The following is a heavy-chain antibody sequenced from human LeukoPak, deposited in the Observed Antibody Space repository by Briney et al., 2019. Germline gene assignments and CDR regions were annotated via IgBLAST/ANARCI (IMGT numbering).Heavy chain of an antibody. CDR2: IYSGGST. Sequence: GGSLRLSCAASGFIVSSNYMSWVRQAPGKGLEWVSVIYSGGSTYYADSVKGRFTISRDNSKNTLYLQMNSLRAEDTAVYYCSYHFWRRYYFDYWGQGTLVTVSS. D-gene: IGHD3-3*02. CDR1: GFIVSSNY. J-gene: IGHJ4*02. CDR3: SYHFWRRYYFDY. V-gene: IGHV3-53*01.